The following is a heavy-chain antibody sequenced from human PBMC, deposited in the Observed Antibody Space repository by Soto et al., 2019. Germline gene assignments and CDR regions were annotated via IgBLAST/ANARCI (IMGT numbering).Heavy chain of an antibody. Sequence: SGGPLRLSCAASGFTFSSYGMHWVRQAPGKGLEWVAVISYDGSNKYYADSVKGRFTISRDNSKNTLYLQMNSLRAEDTAVYYCARDKGRSPLDYWGQGTLVTVSS. J-gene: IGHJ4*02. D-gene: IGHD2-15*01. V-gene: IGHV3-30*03. CDR1: GFTFSSYG. CDR2: ISYDGSNK. CDR3: ARDKGRSPLDY.